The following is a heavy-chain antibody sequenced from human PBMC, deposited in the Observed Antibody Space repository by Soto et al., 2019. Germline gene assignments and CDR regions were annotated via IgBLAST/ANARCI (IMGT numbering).Heavy chain of an antibody. CDR2: IIPIFGTT. J-gene: IGHJ6*02. CDR1: GGTFGSYA. V-gene: IGHV1-69*01. CDR3: ARGGATLVRGVLRTGYYGMDV. D-gene: IGHD3-10*01. Sequence: QVQLVQSGAEVKKPGSSVKVSCKASGGTFGSYAISWVRQAPGQGLEWMGGIIPIFGTTNYAQKFQGRVTITADESTTIAYMELSSLGSEDTAVYYCARGGATLVRGVLRTGYYGMDVWGQGTTVTVSS.